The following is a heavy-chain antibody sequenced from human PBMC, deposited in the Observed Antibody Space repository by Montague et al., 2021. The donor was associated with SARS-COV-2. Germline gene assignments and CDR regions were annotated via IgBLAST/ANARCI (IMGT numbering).Heavy chain of an antibody. CDR2: IYSGGST. D-gene: IGHD3-22*01. CDR1: GFTVSSNY. J-gene: IGHJ4*02. Sequence: SLRLSCAASGFTVSSNYMSWVRQAPGKGLEWVSVIYSGGSTYYADSVKGRFTISRDNSKNTLYLQMNSLRAEDTAVYYCARGYYDSSGHYATVGVHWGQGTLVTVSS. CDR3: ARGYYDSSGHYATVGVH. V-gene: IGHV3-66*01.